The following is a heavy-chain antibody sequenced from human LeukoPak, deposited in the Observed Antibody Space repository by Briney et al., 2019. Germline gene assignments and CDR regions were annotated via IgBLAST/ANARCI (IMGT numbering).Heavy chain of an antibody. J-gene: IGHJ4*02. D-gene: IGHD3-3*01. CDR1: GFTFSSYW. CDR3: VRDSVEWYIFDY. Sequence: GGSLRLSCAASGFTFSSYWMHWVRQAPGKGPVWVARTNRDGSSTAYADSVKGRFTISKDNAKNTLYLLMNSLRAEDTAVYYRVRDSVEWYIFDYWGQGTLVTVSS. V-gene: IGHV3-74*01. CDR2: TNRDGSST.